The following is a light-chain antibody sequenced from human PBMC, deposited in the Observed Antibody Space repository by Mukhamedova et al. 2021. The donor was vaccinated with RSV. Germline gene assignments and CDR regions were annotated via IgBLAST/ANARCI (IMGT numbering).Light chain of an antibody. CDR2: KAS. CDR3: QVGVT. J-gene: IGKJ1*01. V-gene: IGKV1-5*03. Sequence: WYQRRVHGKAPKLLIYKASILESGVPSRFSGSGSGTEFTLSITSLQPDDFATYYCQVGVTFGQGTKVEIK.